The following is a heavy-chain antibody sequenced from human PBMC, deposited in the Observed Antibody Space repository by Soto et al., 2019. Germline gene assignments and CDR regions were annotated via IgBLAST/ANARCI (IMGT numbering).Heavy chain of an antibody. CDR1: GGTFSSYA. Sequence: ASVKVSCKASGGTFSSYAISWVRQAPGQGLEWMGGIIPIFGTANYAQKFQGRVTITADKSTSTAYMELSSLRSEDTAVYYCARAGWRYYDSSGNNWFDPWGQGTLVTVSS. J-gene: IGHJ5*02. CDR3: ARAGWRYYDSSGNNWFDP. D-gene: IGHD3-22*01. V-gene: IGHV1-69*06. CDR2: IIPIFGTA.